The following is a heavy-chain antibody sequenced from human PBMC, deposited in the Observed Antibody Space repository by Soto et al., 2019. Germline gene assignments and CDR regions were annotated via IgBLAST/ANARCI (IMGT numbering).Heavy chain of an antibody. CDR3: TRDSSSQFYYYGMDV. CDR1: GFTFVDYA. CDR2: IRSKAYGGTT. V-gene: IGHV3-49*04. Sequence: GSLILSYTASGFTFVDYAMSWVRQTPGEGLEWVGFIRSKAYGGTTEYAASVKGRFTISRDDSKSIAYLQMNSLKTEDTAVYYCTRDSSSQFYYYGMDVWGQGTTVTVSS. D-gene: IGHD3-10*01. J-gene: IGHJ6*02.